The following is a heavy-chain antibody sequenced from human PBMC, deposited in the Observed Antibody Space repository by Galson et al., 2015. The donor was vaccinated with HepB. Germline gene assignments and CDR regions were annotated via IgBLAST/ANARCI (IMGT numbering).Heavy chain of an antibody. Sequence: SLRLSCAASGFTFSTYGMHWVRQAPGKGLEWMAVIWYDGSNIDYADSVEGRFTIFRDNSKNTLYLQMNSLRAEDTAIYYCAEVAAGDFWSGYPVQHWGQGTLVTVSS. CDR3: AEVAAGDFWSGYPVQH. CDR2: IWYDGSNI. J-gene: IGHJ1*01. CDR1: GFTFSTYG. D-gene: IGHD3-3*01. V-gene: IGHV3-33*06.